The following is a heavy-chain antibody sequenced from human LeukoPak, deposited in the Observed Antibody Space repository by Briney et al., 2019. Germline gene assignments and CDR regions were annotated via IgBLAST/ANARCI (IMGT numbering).Heavy chain of an antibody. CDR1: GFTFGSYG. J-gene: IGHJ4*02. D-gene: IGHD3-10*01. CDR3: AKDDAWLRFGE. Sequence: GGSLRLSCAASGFTFGSYGMHWVRQAPGKGLEWVSGISHRGDIKYYADSVKGRFSISGDNSRNTLYLEVSSLTAEDAAVYYCAKDDAWLRFGEWSQGTLVTVSS. V-gene: IGHV3-23*01. CDR2: ISHRGDIK.